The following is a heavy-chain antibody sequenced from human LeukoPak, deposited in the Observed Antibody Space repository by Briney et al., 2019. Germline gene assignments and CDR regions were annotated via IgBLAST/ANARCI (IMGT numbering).Heavy chain of an antibody. CDR1: GFTFSGSW. CDR2: IKTDGSEE. V-gene: IGHV3-7*01. CDR3: ARGNRIVVVVADY. J-gene: IGHJ4*02. D-gene: IGHD2-15*01. Sequence: GGSLRLSCAASGFTFSGSWMSWVRLAPGKGLGWVANIKTDGSEEYYVDSVKGRFTISRDNTKNSLYLQMNSLRAEDTAVYYCARGNRIVVVVADYWGQGTLVTVSS.